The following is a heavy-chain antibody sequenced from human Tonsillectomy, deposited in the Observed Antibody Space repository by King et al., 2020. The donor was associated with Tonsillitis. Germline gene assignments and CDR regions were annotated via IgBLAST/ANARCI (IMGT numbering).Heavy chain of an antibody. J-gene: IGHJ4*02. CDR2: IIPILGAS. CDR1: GGTFSSYA. D-gene: IGHD3-22*01. V-gene: IGHV1-69*01. Sequence: QLVQSGAEVKKPGSSVKVSCKAVGGTFSSYAISWLRQAPGLGLAWMVGIIPILGASNYAQQIQVRVMITADESTRTAYMELSSLRSEDTAVYYCARDRWPYYYDSSGYYQSFDYWGQGTLVTVSS. CDR3: ARDRWPYYYDSSGYYQSFDY.